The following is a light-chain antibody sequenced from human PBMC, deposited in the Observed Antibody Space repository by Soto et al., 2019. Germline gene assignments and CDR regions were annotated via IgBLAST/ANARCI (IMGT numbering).Light chain of an antibody. CDR2: DTS. CDR3: QPFHRSPLS. Sequence: CRASQRVSRDLAWYQQKPGQAPRLLIYDTSTRATGVPARFSGSGSGTEFNLSLRDLQSDDFAVYFCQPFHRSPLSFGGGTKVDIK. CDR1: QRVSRD. V-gene: IGKV3D-15*01. J-gene: IGKJ4*01.